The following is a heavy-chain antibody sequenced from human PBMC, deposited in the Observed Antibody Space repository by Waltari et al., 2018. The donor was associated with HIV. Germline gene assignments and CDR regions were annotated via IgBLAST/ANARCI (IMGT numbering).Heavy chain of an antibody. CDR1: GYTLTELS. J-gene: IGHJ3*02. D-gene: IGHD2-2*02. Sequence: QVQLVQSGAEVKKPGASVKVSCKVSGYTLTELSMHWVRQAPGKGLEWMGGVDPEDGETIYAQKFQGRVTMTEDTSTDTAYMELSSLRSEDTAVYYCATGYCSSTSCYKAFDIWGQGTMVTVSS. CDR2: VDPEDGET. CDR3: ATGYCSSTSCYKAFDI. V-gene: IGHV1-24*01.